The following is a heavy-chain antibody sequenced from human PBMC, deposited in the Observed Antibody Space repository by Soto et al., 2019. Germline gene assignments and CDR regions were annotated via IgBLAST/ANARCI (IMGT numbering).Heavy chain of an antibody. CDR1: GGSFSGYY. D-gene: IGHD3-10*01. Sequence: SETLSLTCAVYGGSFSGYYWSWIRQPPGKGLEWIGEINHSGSTNYNPSLKSRVTISVDTSKNQFSLKPSSVTAADTAVYYCARDRPGSYVWGQGTTVTVSS. V-gene: IGHV4-34*01. J-gene: IGHJ6*02. CDR3: ARDRPGSYV. CDR2: INHSGST.